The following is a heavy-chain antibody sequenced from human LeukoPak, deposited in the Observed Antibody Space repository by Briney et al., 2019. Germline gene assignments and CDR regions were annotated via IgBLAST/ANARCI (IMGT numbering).Heavy chain of an antibody. CDR3: ATLTRGYYYGSGSYNY. Sequence: SETLSLTCAVYGGSFSGYYWSWIRQPRGKGLEWIGEINHSGSTNYNPSLKSRVTISVDTSKNQFSLKLSSVTAADTAVYYCATLTRGYYYGSGSYNYWGQGTLVTVSS. D-gene: IGHD3-10*01. CDR2: INHSGST. V-gene: IGHV4-34*01. CDR1: GGSFSGYY. J-gene: IGHJ4*02.